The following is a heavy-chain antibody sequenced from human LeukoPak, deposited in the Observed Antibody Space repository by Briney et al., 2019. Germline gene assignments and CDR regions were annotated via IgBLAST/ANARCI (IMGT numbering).Heavy chain of an antibody. V-gene: IGHV4-4*07. J-gene: IGHJ4*02. Sequence: PSETLSLTCTASGVSISSYYWSWLRQPAGKGLEWIGRIYSTGSTNYNPSLKGRVTMSVDTSKNQFSLRLRSVTAADTAVYYCARQIASAGTAGFDFWGQGALVTVSS. CDR2: IYSTGST. CDR1: GVSISSYY. CDR3: ARQIASAGTAGFDF. D-gene: IGHD6-13*01.